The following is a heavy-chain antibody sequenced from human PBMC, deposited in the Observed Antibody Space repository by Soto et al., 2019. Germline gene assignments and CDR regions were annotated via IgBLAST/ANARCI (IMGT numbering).Heavy chain of an antibody. J-gene: IGHJ4*02. CDR3: ATPIRSYCSSTSCPYYFDY. CDR2: FDPEDGET. V-gene: IGHV1-24*01. Sequence: ASVKVSCKVSGYTLTELSMHWVRQAPGKGLEWMGGFDPEDGETIYAQKFQGRVTMTEDTSTDTAYMELSSLRSEDTAVYYCATPIRSYCSSTSCPYYFDYWGQGTLVTVSS. D-gene: IGHD2-2*01. CDR1: GYTLTELS.